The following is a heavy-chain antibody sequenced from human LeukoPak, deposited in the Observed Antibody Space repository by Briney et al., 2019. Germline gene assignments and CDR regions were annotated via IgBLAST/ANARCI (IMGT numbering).Heavy chain of an antibody. CDR2: ISYDGSNK. D-gene: IGHD6-13*01. J-gene: IGHJ4*02. CDR1: GFTFSSYA. Sequence: PGGSLRLSCAASGFTFSSYAMHWVRQAPGKGLEWVAVISYDGSNKYYADSVKGRFTISRDNSKNTLYLQMNSLRAEDTAVYYCARDHTRGIAAAQIFDYWGQGTLVTVSS. CDR3: ARDHTRGIAAAQIFDY. V-gene: IGHV3-30-3*01.